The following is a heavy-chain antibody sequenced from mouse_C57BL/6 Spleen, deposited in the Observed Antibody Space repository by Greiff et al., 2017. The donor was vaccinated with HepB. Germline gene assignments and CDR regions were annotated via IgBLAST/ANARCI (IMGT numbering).Heavy chain of an antibody. CDR1: GFTFSDFY. V-gene: IGHV7-1*01. J-gene: IGHJ4*01. CDR2: SRNKANDYTT. CDR3: ARLGYYYAMDY. Sequence: EVMLVDSGGGLVQSGRSLRLSCATSGFTFSDFYMEWVRQAPGKGLEWIAASRNKANDYTTEYSASVKGRFIVSRDTSQSILYLQMNALRAEDTAIYYCARLGYYYAMDYWGQGTSVTVSS.